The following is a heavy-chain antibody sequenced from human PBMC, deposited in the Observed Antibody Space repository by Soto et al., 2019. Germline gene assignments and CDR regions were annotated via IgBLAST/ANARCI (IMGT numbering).Heavy chain of an antibody. CDR3: ARDLRGYSYGYDAFDI. D-gene: IGHD5-18*01. Sequence: SETLSLTCTVSGGSISNFYWSWIRQPPGKGLEWMGYISYSGITNYNPSLKSRFTISVDTSKNQFSLKLSSVTAADAAVYYCARDLRGYSYGYDAFDIWRQGTMVTVSS. CDR2: ISYSGIT. CDR1: GGSISNFY. J-gene: IGHJ3*02. V-gene: IGHV4-59*01.